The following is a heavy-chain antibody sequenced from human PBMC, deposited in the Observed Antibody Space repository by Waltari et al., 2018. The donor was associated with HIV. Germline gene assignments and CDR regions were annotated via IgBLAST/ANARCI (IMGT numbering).Heavy chain of an antibody. Sequence: QITLKESGPTLVKPTQTLTLTCTFSGFSLSTSGVGVGWIRQPPGKALEWLALIYWNDDKRYSPSLKSRLTITKDTSKNQVVLTMTNMDPVDTATYYCAHRRNDILTGSYFDYWGQGTLVTVSS. CDR1: GFSLSTSGVG. D-gene: IGHD3-9*01. J-gene: IGHJ4*02. CDR3: AHRRNDILTGSYFDY. CDR2: IYWNDDK. V-gene: IGHV2-5*01.